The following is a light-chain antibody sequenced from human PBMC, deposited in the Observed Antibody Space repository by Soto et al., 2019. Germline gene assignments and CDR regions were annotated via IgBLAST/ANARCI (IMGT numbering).Light chain of an antibody. CDR2: NAF. CDR3: QQCYSTPLT. V-gene: IGKV1-39*01. J-gene: IGKJ4*01. CDR1: QSISTY. Sequence: DIQMTQSPSSLSASVGDRVTITCRASQSISTYLNWYQQIPGKAPKVLIYNAFILQSGVPSRFSGSGSGTDFTLTISSLQPEDFATYFCQQCYSTPLTFGGGTKVERK.